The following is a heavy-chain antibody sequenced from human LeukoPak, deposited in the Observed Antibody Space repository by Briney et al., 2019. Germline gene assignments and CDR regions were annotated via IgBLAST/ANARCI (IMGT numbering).Heavy chain of an antibody. CDR2: ISAYNGNT. CDR3: ARDGFLSILPGIAAASNWFDP. CDR1: GYTFTSYG. D-gene: IGHD6-13*01. J-gene: IGHJ5*02. V-gene: IGHV1-18*01. Sequence: ASVKVSYKASGYTFTSYGISWVRQAPGQGLEWMGWISAYNGNTNYAQKLQGRVTMTTDTSTSTAYMELRSLRSDDTAVYYCARDGFLSILPGIAAASNWFDPWGQGTLVTVSS.